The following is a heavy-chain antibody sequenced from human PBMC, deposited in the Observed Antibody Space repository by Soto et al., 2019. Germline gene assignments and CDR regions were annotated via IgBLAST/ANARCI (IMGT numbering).Heavy chain of an antibody. V-gene: IGHV3-73*01. D-gene: IGHD2-15*01. J-gene: IGHJ5*01. Sequence: EVQLVNSGGALVQPGGSLKLSCAGSGFTFSGSSIHWVRQASGKGLEWVGRVGTKSNNYATEYSESVKGRFIISRDDSKNTAYLDMNGLKTEDTALYFCTRVCRGGTCYFDSWGQGTLVTVSS. CDR2: VGTKSNNYAT. CDR1: GFTFSGSS. CDR3: TRVCRGGTCYFDS.